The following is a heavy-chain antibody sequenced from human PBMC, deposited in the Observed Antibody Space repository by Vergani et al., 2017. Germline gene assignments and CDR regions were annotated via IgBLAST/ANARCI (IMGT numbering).Heavy chain of an antibody. CDR1: GFTFDDYT. D-gene: IGHD1-26*01. J-gene: IGHJ6*02. CDR3: AKAYVSYAAYYYYGMDV. CDR2: ISWDGGST. V-gene: IGHV3-43*01. Sequence: EVQLVESGGVVVQPGGSLRLSCAASGFTFDDYTMHWVRQAPGKGLEWVSLISWDGGSTYYADSVKGRFTISRDNSKNTLYLQMNSLRAEDTAVYYCAKAYVSYAAYYYYGMDVWGQGTTVTVSS.